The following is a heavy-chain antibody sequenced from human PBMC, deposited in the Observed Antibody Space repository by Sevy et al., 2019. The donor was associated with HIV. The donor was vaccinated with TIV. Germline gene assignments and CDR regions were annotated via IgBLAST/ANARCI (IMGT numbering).Heavy chain of an antibody. J-gene: IGHJ3*02. CDR1: GYSISSGYY. V-gene: IGHV4-38-2*01. D-gene: IGHD2-15*01. CDR2: IYHSGST. Sequence: SETLSLTCAVSGYSISSGYYWGWIRQPPGKGLEWIGSIYHSGSTYYNPSLKSRVTISVDTSKNQFSLKLSSVTAADTAVYYCARGVVVAANDAFDIWGQGTMVTVSS. CDR3: ARGVVVAANDAFDI.